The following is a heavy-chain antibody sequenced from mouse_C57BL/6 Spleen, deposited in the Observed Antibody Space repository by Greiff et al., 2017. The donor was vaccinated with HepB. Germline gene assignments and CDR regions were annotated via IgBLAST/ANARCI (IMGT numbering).Heavy chain of an antibody. Sequence: VQLQQPGAELVKPGASVKLSCKASGYTFTSYWMQWVKQRPGQGLEWIGEIDPSDSYTNYNQKFKGKATLTVDTSSSTAYMQLSSLTSYDSAVYYCARRTAQATVAYWGQGTLVTVSA. CDR1: GYTFTSYW. D-gene: IGHD3-2*02. CDR3: ARRTAQATVAY. V-gene: IGHV1-50*01. J-gene: IGHJ3*01. CDR2: IDPSDSYT.